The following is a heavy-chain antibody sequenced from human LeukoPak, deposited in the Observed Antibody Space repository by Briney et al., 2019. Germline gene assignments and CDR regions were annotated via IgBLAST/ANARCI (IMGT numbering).Heavy chain of an antibody. D-gene: IGHD4-23*01. Sequence: GGSLRLSCAASGFTFTDFYMNWVRQAPGKGLEWVSWISPTSSYMYYADSVKGRFTISRDNAKNSLYLQMNSLRAEDTALYYCVRDADGGNSWFDTWSQGTLVTVSS. J-gene: IGHJ5*02. V-gene: IGHV3-21*04. CDR3: VRDADGGNSWFDT. CDR1: GFTFTDFY. CDR2: ISPTSSYM.